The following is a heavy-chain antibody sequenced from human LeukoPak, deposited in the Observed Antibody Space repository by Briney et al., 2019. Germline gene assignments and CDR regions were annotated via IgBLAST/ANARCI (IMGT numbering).Heavy chain of an antibody. CDR2: LSGSGDRT. J-gene: IGHJ6*03. Sequence: GGSLRLSCAASGITFINYSMTWVRQAPGKGLEWVSALSGSGDRTFYVDSVKGRFTVSRDNSKNTLYLQMDSLRVDDTALYYCARGGTNYYYMDVWGNGTTVTVSS. V-gene: IGHV3-23*01. CDR1: GITFINYS. CDR3: ARGGTNYYYMDV.